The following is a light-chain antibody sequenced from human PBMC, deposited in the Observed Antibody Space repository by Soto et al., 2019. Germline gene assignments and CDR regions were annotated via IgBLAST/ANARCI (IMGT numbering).Light chain of an antibody. CDR1: NSNIGAGYE. J-gene: IGLJ2*01. V-gene: IGLV1-40*01. Sequence: QSVLTQPPSVSGAPGQRVTISCTGSNSNIGAGYEVHWYQQVQGTAPKLLIYGNDNRPSGVPDRFSASRSGTSASLVITGLQAEDEADYYCQSYDGSLIALFGGGTKLTVL. CDR2: GND. CDR3: QSYDGSLIAL.